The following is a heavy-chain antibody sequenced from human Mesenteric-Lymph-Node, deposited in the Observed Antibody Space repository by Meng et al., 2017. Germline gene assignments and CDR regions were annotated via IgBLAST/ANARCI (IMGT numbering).Heavy chain of an antibody. J-gene: IGHJ4*02. D-gene: IGHD6-13*01. CDR3: ARGGGNSWYIDY. V-gene: IGHV4-34*01. Sequence: QVQLQQWGAGRGKPAETLSLTCAVHGGSFSGYYWSWIRQPPGKGLEWIGEINHSGSTNYNPSLKSRVTISVDTSKNQFSLKLSSVTAADTAVYYCARGGGNSWYIDYWGQATLVTVSS. CDR2: INHSGST. CDR1: GGSFSGYY.